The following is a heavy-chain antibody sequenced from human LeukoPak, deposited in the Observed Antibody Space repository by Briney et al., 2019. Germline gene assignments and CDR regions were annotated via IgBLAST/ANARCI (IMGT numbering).Heavy chain of an antibody. CDR1: GFTFDDYA. J-gene: IGHJ5*02. V-gene: IGHV3-9*01. CDR2: ISWNSGSI. CDR3: AKGVIAVAGTLNWFDP. Sequence: GGSLRLSCAASGFTFDDYAMRWVRQAPGKGLEWVSGISWNSGSIGYADSVKGRFTISRDNAKNSLYLQMNSLRAEDTALYYCAKGVIAVAGTLNWFDPWGQGTLVTVSS. D-gene: IGHD6-19*01.